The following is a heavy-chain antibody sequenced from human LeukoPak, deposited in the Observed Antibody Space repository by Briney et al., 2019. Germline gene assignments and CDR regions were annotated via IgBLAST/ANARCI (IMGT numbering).Heavy chain of an antibody. J-gene: IGHJ4*02. Sequence: GGSLRLSCAASGFTFSSYAMSWVRQAPGKGLEWVSAISGSGGSTYYADSVKGRFTISRDNSKNTLYLQMNSLRAEDTAVYYCAKGSFLLYSYGYFDYWGQGTLVTVSS. CDR2: ISGSGGST. CDR3: AKGSFLLYSYGYFDY. D-gene: IGHD5-18*01. CDR1: GFTFSSYA. V-gene: IGHV3-23*01.